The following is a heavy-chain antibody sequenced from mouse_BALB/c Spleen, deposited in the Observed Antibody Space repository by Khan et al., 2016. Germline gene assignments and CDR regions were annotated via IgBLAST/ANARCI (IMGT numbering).Heavy chain of an antibody. CDR1: GFAFSSDW. CDR2: IYPGDGDT. CDR3: ARGTPFAN. V-gene: IGHV1-80*01. J-gene: IGHJ3*01. Sequence: QVQLKESGAELVRPGSSVKLSCKASGFAFSSDWMNWVKQRPGQGLEWIGQIYPGDGDTNYNGKFKGKGTLTPDKSSSTAYMQLSSLTSEDSAVYFCARGTPFANWGQGTLVTVSA. D-gene: IGHD2-14*01.